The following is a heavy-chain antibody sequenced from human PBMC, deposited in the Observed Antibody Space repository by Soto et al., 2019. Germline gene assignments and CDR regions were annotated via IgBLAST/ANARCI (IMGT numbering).Heavy chain of an antibody. Sequence: ASVKVSCKASGYTFTSYAMHWVRQAPGQRLEWMGWINAGNGNTKYSQKFLGRVTITRDTSASTAYMELSSLRSEDTAVYYCARSFIVGAKDYWGQGTLVTVSS. CDR3: ARSFIVGAKDY. V-gene: IGHV1-3*01. CDR2: INAGNGNT. CDR1: GYTFTSYA. D-gene: IGHD1-26*01. J-gene: IGHJ4*02.